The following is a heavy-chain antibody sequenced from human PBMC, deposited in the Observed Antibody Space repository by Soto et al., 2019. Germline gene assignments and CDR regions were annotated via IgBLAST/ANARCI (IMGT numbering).Heavy chain of an antibody. CDR2: IYYSGRT. CDR1: GGSVSSGSYY. J-gene: IGHJ6*02. V-gene: IGHV4-61*01. Sequence: PSETLSLTCTVSGGSVSSGSYYWSWIRQPPGKGLEWIGYIYYSGRTYYNPSLKSRVTISVDTSKNQFSLKLSSVAAADTAVYYCARDSGQQLVRETYYYYGMDVWGQGTTVTVSS. CDR3: ARDSGQQLVRETYYYYGMDV. D-gene: IGHD6-13*01.